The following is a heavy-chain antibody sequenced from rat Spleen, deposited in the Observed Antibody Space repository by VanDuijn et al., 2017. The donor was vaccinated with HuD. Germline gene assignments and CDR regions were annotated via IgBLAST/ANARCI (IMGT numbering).Heavy chain of an antibody. V-gene: IGHV4-2*01. D-gene: IGHD1-12*03. CDR3: TTDRSITMMVITPSCFDY. CDR2: INEDSSTM. CDR1: GFNFNDYW. J-gene: IGHJ2*01. Sequence: EVKVVESGGGLVQPGRSLKLSCAASGFNFNDYWMGWVRQAPGKGLEWIGEINEDSSTMNYTPSLKDKFVIYRDNAQNTLYLQMSKLGSEDTAIYYCTTDRSITMMVITPSCFDYWGQGVMVTVSS.